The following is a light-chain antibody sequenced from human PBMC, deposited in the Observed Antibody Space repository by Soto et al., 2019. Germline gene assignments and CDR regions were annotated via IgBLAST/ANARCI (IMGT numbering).Light chain of an antibody. J-gene: IGKJ3*01. V-gene: IGKV3-11*01. CDR1: QSVSSY. CDR3: QQRSSWPSA. CDR2: DAS. Sequence: EIVLTQSPATLSLSPGERATLSCRASQSVSSYLAWYQQKPGQAPRLLIYDASNRATGIPARFSGSGSGTDFTLTISSLVPEDFAVYYCQQRSSWPSAFGPGTKVDIK.